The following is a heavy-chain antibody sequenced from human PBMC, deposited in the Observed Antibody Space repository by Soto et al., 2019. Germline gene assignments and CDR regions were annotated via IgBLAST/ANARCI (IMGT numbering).Heavy chain of an antibody. CDR3: ARSNYYYYVMDV. V-gene: IGHV5-51*01. CDR1: GCSITCNW. CDR2: IYPGDSDT. J-gene: IGHJ6*02. Sequence: GAFLKLSCKGPGCSITCNWVASVRHISGKGLEWMGIIYPGDSDTRYSPSFQGQVTISADKSISTAYLQWSSLKASDTAMYYCARSNYYYYVMDVRGQGTTVIVSS.